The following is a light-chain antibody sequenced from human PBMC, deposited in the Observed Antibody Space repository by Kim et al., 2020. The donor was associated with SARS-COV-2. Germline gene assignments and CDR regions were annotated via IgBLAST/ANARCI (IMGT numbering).Light chain of an antibody. V-gene: IGKV3-20*01. CDR1: QSVSSSY. J-gene: IGKJ4*01. CDR3: QQYGSSPLT. CDR2: GAS. Sequence: SPGERATLSCRASQSVSSSYLAWYQQKPGQAPRLLIYGASSRATGIPDRFSGSGSGTDFTLTISRLEPEDFAVYYCQQYGSSPLTFGGGTKGDIK.